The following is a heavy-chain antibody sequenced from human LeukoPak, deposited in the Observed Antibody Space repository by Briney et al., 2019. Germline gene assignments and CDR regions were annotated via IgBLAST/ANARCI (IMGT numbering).Heavy chain of an antibody. D-gene: IGHD1-26*01. CDR2: ISSDGGYI. V-gene: IGHV3-21*01. CDR1: GFTFSTYS. CDR3: ARGRRKNSGSYGAFDI. Sequence: GGSLRLSCAGSGFTFSTYSIHWVRQAPGKGLEWVSSISSDGGYIYYADSVKGRFTISRDNAKNSVYLQMKSLRAEDTAVYYCARGRRKNSGSYGAFDIWGQGTMVTVSS. J-gene: IGHJ3*02.